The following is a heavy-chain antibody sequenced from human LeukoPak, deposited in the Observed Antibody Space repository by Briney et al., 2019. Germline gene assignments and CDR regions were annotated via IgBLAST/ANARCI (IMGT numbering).Heavy chain of an antibody. CDR2: IISKAYGGTT. D-gene: IGHD2-2*01. CDR1: VFTFGVYA. CDR3: TRSSVRYCSSTSCYVCDY. J-gene: IGHJ4*02. Sequence: QPGRSLRLSCTASVFTFGVYAMSWVPEAPEKGREWVGFIISKAYGGTTEYAASVKDRFTISRDDSKRIAYQQMNSLKTEDTAVYYCTRSSVRYCSSTSCYVCDYWGQGTLHTVPS. V-gene: IGHV3-49*04.